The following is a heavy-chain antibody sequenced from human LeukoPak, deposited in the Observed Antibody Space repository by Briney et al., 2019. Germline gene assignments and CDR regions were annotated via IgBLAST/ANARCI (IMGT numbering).Heavy chain of an antibody. CDR1: GGSISSYY. Sequence: SETLSLTCTVSGGSISSYYWSWIRQPPGKGLEWIGYIYSGGSINYNYNSSLKNRVTISVDTSKSQLSLKLSSVTAADTAVYYCARMYSSGWYFDLWGRGTLVTVSS. J-gene: IGHJ2*01. D-gene: IGHD6-19*01. CDR3: ARMYSSGWYFDL. CDR2: IYSGGSINY. V-gene: IGHV4-59*01.